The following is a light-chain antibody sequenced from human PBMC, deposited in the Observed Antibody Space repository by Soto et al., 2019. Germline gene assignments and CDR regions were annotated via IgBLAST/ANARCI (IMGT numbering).Light chain of an antibody. V-gene: IGKV1-39*01. Sequence: DIQVTQSPSSLSAAVGDRVTITCRPSQNIYNFLNWYQQRPGKAPKLLIYDASTLRSGVPSRFSGSASGTLFTLVISGLQPDDVATYYCQQSHTTPTFGQGTKVDIK. CDR1: QNIYNF. CDR3: QQSHTTPT. J-gene: IGKJ1*01. CDR2: DAS.